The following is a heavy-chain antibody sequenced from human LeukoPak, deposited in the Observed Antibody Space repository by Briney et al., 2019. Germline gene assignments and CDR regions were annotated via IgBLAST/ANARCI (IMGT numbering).Heavy chain of an antibody. J-gene: IGHJ6*02. CDR1: GYTFTSYD. CDR2: MNPNSGNT. V-gene: IGHV1-8*01. CDR3: ARGLPGYCSSTSCYGPPYYYGMDV. D-gene: IGHD2-2*03. Sequence: ASVKVSCKAAGYTFTSYDINWVRQATGQRLECMGWMNPNSGNTVYTHTFQGRVTMTRNTSISTAYMELSSLRSEDTAVYYCARGLPGYCSSTSCYGPPYYYGMDVWGQGTTVTVSS.